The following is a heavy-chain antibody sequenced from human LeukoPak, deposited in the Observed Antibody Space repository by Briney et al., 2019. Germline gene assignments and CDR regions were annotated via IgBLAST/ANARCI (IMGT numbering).Heavy chain of an antibody. J-gene: IGHJ4*02. CDR2: INTNSGDT. CDR3: ARATGWLPFDY. D-gene: IGHD1-1*01. Sequence: VASVKVSCKASGYAFTGYYMYWVRQAPGQGLEWMGWINTNSGDTNYAQMFQGRVTMTRDTSISTAYMELSRLTSDDTAVYYCARATGWLPFDYWGQGTLVTVSS. V-gene: IGHV1-2*02. CDR1: GYAFTGYY.